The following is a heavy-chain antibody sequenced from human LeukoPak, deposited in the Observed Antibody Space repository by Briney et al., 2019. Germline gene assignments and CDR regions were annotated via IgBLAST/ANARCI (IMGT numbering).Heavy chain of an antibody. CDR3: ASLGTIFGVVIV. D-gene: IGHD3-3*01. CDR2: IYTSGST. V-gene: IGHV4-61*02. J-gene: IGHJ6*04. Sequence: PSETLSLTCTVSGGSISSGSYYWSWIRQPAGKGLEWIGRIYTSGSTNYNPSLKSRVTISVDTSKHQFSLKLSSVTAADTAVYYCASLGTIFGVVIVWGKGTTVTVSS. CDR1: GGSISSGSYY.